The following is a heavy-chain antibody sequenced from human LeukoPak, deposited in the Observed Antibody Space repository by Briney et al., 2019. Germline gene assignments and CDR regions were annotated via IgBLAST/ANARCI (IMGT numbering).Heavy chain of an antibody. D-gene: IGHD2-2*01. Sequence: ASVKVSCKASGYTFTSYGISWVRQAPGQGLEWMGWINAYNGNTNYAQKLQGRVTMTTDTSTSTAYMELRSLRSDDTAVYYCARDSVVPAAVYYYYGMDVWGQGTTVTVSS. V-gene: IGHV1-18*01. CDR3: ARDSVVPAAVYYYYGMDV. J-gene: IGHJ6*02. CDR1: GYTFTSYG. CDR2: INAYNGNT.